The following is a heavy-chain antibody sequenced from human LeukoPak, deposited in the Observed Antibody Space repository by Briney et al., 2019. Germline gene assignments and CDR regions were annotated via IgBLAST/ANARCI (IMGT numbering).Heavy chain of an antibody. J-gene: IGHJ4*02. CDR1: GFTFSSSW. D-gene: IGHD6-19*01. CDR3: ASRKASSGWYRDY. CDR2: IKSDGSGA. V-gene: IGHV3-74*03. Sequence: GSLRLSCAASGFTFSSSWMHWVRQAPGKGLVWVSRIKSDGSGATYADSVKGRFTISRDNAKNTLYLQMNSLRAEDTAVYYCASRKASSGWYRDYWGQGTLVTVSS.